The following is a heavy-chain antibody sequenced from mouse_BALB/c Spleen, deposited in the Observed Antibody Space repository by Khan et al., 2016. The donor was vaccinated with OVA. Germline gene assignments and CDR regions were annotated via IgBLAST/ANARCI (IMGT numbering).Heavy chain of an antibody. Sequence: QVQLKQSGPGLVQPSQSLSITCTVSGFSLNNYSVHWVRQSPGKGLEWLGVIWSAGSTDYNAAFISRLTISNDNSRSQVFFKMNSLQPNDTAIYXCARRGYGYGRGALFAYWGQGTLVTVSA. J-gene: IGHJ3*01. CDR3: ARRGYGYGRGALFAY. D-gene: IGHD2-2*01. V-gene: IGHV2-2*02. CDR2: IWSAGST. CDR1: GFSLNNYS.